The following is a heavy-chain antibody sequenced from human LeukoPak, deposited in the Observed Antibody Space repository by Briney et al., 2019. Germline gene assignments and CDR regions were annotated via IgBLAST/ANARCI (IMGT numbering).Heavy chain of an antibody. CDR3: ARSTVTTTDDVFDI. J-gene: IGHJ3*02. CDR2: IYTSGST. CDR1: GGSISSYY. D-gene: IGHD4-17*01. V-gene: IGHV4-4*07. Sequence: SETLSLTCTVSGGSISSYYWSWIRQPAGKGMEWIGRIYTSGSTNYNPSVKSGVTMSVDTSKNQFSLKLSSVTDADTAVYYCARSTVTTTDDVFDIWGQGTMVTVSS.